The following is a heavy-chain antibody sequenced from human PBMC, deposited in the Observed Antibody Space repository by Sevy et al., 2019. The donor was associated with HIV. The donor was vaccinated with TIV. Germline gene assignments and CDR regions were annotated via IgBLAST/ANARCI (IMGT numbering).Heavy chain of an antibody. Sequence: GESLKISCAASGFTFSNYNMNWVRQAPGKGLEWVSSISSSSRYIYYADSMKGRFTISRDNAKNSLYLQMNSLRAEDTAVYYCARVVRSCSGGSCFPGYYYGMDVWGQGTTVTVSS. D-gene: IGHD2-15*01. J-gene: IGHJ6*02. CDR1: GFTFSNYN. V-gene: IGHV3-21*01. CDR2: ISSSSRYI. CDR3: ARVVRSCSGGSCFPGYYYGMDV.